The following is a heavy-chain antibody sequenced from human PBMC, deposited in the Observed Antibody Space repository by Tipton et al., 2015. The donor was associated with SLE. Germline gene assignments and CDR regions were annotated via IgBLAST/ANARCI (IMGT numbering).Heavy chain of an antibody. D-gene: IGHD3-9*01. CDR2: IHPADSDI. V-gene: IGHV5-51*03. CDR1: GYSFNYYW. CDR3: ASPPQLTGDGTVFDI. J-gene: IGHJ3*02. Sequence: VQLVQSGAEVKKPGESLKISCKGSGYSFNYYWIGWVRQMPGKGLEWMGIIHPADSDIKYNPSFQGQVTISADKSITTAYMQWSSLKASDTAMYYCASPPQLTGDGTVFDIWGQGTMVTVSS.